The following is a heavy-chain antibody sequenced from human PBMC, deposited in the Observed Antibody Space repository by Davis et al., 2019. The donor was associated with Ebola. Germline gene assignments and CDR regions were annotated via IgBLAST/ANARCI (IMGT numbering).Heavy chain of an antibody. CDR1: GYSFTTYW. Sequence: GESLKISCQGSGYSFTTYWIAWVRQTPAKGLEWMGIIYPGDSDTRYSPAFEGQVTISVDRSTNTAYLQWSSLKASDIAMYYCARQGGGSGRLTSFDYWGRGTLVTVSS. J-gene: IGHJ4*02. CDR2: IYPGDSDT. CDR3: ARQGGGSGRLTSFDY. D-gene: IGHD1-26*01. V-gene: IGHV5-51*01.